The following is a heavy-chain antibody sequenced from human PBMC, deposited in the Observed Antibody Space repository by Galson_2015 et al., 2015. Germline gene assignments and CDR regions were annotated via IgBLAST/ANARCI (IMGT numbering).Heavy chain of an antibody. CDR1: GGTFSRYA. CDR2: IIPLFGTA. CDR3: ARDHCSSTSCYTGYYYYGMDI. Sequence: SVKVSCKASGGTFSRYAISWVRQAPGQGLEWMGGIIPLFGTANYAQKFQGRVTITADESTSTAYMELSSLRSEDTAVYYCARDHCSSTSCYTGYYYYGMDIWGQGTTVTVFS. V-gene: IGHV1-69*13. J-gene: IGHJ6*02. D-gene: IGHD2-2*02.